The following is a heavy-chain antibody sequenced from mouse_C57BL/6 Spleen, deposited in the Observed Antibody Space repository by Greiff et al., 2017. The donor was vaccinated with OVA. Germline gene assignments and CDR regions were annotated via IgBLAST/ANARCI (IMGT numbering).Heavy chain of an antibody. CDR3: ARRDYYGSSGYYFDY. V-gene: IGHV1-26*01. D-gene: IGHD1-1*01. CDR2: INPNNGGT. Sequence: EVQLQQSGPELVKPGASVKISCKASGYTFTDYYMNWVKQSHGKSLEWIGDINPNNGGTSYNQKFKGKATLTVDKSSSTAYMELRSLTSEDSAVYYCARRDYYGSSGYYFDYWGQGTTLTVSS. J-gene: IGHJ2*01. CDR1: GYTFTDYY.